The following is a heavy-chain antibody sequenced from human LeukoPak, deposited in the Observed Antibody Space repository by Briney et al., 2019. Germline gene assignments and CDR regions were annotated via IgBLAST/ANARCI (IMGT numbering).Heavy chain of an antibody. Sequence: SQTLSLTCTVSGGSISSGSYYWSWIRQPAGKGLEWIGRIYTSGSTNYNPSLKSRVTISVDTSKNQFSLKLSSVTAADTAVYYCARGGCSGGSCYDYWGQGTLVTVSS. CDR2: IYTSGST. CDR3: ARGGCSGGSCYDY. J-gene: IGHJ4*02. CDR1: GGSISSGSYY. V-gene: IGHV4-61*02. D-gene: IGHD2-15*01.